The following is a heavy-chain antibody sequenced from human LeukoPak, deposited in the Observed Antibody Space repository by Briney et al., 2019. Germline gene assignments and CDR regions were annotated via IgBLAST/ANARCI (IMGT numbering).Heavy chain of an antibody. CDR3: ARAGDSSGYYVGYYYYYMDV. J-gene: IGHJ6*03. Sequence: SETLSLTCAVYGGSISSSSYYWGWIRQPPGKGLEWIGSIYYSGSTYYNPSLKSRVTISVDTSKNQFSLKLSSVTAADTAVYYCARAGDSSGYYVGYYYYYMDVWGKGTTVTVSS. V-gene: IGHV4-39*07. D-gene: IGHD3-22*01. CDR1: GGSISSSSYY. CDR2: IYYSGST.